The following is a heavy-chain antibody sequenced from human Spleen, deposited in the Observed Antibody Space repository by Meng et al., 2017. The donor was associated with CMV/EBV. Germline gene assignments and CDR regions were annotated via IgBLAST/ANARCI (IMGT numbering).Heavy chain of an antibody. V-gene: IGHV3-30*12. CDR3: ATSIQKFGIFDN. D-gene: IGHD3-16*01. Sequence: GESLKISCAASGFTFSSYGMHWVRQAPGKGLEWVAVISYGGSNKDYADSVEGRFTISRDYARNSLYLQMDSLSAEDTAVYFCATSIQKFGIFDNWGQGTLVTVSS. CDR1: GFTFSSYG. CDR2: ISYGGSNK. J-gene: IGHJ4*02.